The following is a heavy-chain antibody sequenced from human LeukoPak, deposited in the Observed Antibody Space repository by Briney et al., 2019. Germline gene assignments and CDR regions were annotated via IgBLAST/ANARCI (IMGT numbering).Heavy chain of an antibody. Sequence: AGGSLRLSCAASGFTFSDYYMSWIRQAPGKGLEWVSYISSSGSTIYYADFVKGRFTISRDNAKNSLYLQMNSLRAEDTAVYYCARGGIAARPDYFDYWGQGTLVTVSS. CDR3: ARGGIAARPDYFDY. J-gene: IGHJ4*02. CDR1: GFTFSDYY. D-gene: IGHD6-6*01. V-gene: IGHV3-11*01. CDR2: ISSSGSTI.